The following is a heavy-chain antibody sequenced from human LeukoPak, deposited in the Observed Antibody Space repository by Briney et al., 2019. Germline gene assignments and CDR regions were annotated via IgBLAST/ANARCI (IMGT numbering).Heavy chain of an antibody. V-gene: IGHV3-30-3*01. Sequence: GRSLRLSCAASGFTFSSYAVHWVRQAPGKGLEWVAVISYDGSNKYYADSVKGRFTISRDNSKNTLYLQMNSLRAEDTAVYYCARESFCSSTSCYIPSLYYYYYYGMDVWGQGTTVTVSS. CDR3: ARESFCSSTSCYIPSLYYYYYYGMDV. J-gene: IGHJ6*02. CDR1: GFTFSSYA. D-gene: IGHD2-2*02. CDR2: ISYDGSNK.